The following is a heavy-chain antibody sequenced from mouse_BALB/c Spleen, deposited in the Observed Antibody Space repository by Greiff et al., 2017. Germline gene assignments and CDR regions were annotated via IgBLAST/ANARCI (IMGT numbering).Heavy chain of an antibody. CDR2: ISDGGSYT. J-gene: IGHJ1*01. CDR1: GFTFSDYY. CDR3: AREVTTVVARYFDV. Sequence: EVMLVESGGGLVKPGGSLKLSCAASGFTFSDYYMYWVRQTPEKRLEWVATISDGGSYTYYPDSVKGRFTISRDNAKNNLYLQMSSLKSEDTAMYYCAREVTTVVARYFDVWGAGTTVTVSS. D-gene: IGHD1-1*01. V-gene: IGHV5-4*02.